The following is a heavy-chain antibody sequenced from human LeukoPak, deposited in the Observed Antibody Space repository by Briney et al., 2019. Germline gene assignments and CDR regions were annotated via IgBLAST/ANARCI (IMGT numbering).Heavy chain of an antibody. Sequence: PGGSLRLSCAVSGSTFSSHWMHWVRQPPGKELVWVSRIDSDGSYINYADSVKGRFTISRDNAKSTLYLQMSSLRVEDTAVYYCTRGAGYYNTDSLDYWGQGTLDTVSS. CDR2: IDSDGSYI. V-gene: IGHV3-74*01. CDR3: TRGAGYYNTDSLDY. J-gene: IGHJ4*02. D-gene: IGHD3-10*01. CDR1: GSTFSSHW.